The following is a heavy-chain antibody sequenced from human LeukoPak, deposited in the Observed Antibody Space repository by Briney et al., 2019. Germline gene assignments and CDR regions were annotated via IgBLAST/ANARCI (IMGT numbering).Heavy chain of an antibody. V-gene: IGHV3-64*01. Sequence: GGSLRLSCTASGFTFSSYAMHWVRQAPGKGLEYVSSISSNGDSTYYTNSVKGRFTISRDNSKNTLYLQMGSLRPEDTAMYYCARSAAASGPNWFDPWGQGTLVTVSS. D-gene: IGHD6-13*01. CDR2: ISSNGDST. J-gene: IGHJ5*02. CDR1: GFTFSSYA. CDR3: ARSAAASGPNWFDP.